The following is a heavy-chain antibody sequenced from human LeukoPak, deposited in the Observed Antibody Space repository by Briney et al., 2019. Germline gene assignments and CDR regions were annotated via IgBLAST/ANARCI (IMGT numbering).Heavy chain of an antibody. D-gene: IGHD2-2*01. CDR2: IYSVGTT. Sequence: GGSLRLSCAASGFTFSSYWMTWVRQAPGKGLEWVSIIYSVGTTYYGDSVKGRFSISRDNSENTLYLQMNSLRAEDTAVYYCARATSWPLAGYDNWGQGTLVTVSS. V-gene: IGHV3-53*01. J-gene: IGHJ4*02. CDR3: ARATSWPLAGYDN. CDR1: GFTFSSYW.